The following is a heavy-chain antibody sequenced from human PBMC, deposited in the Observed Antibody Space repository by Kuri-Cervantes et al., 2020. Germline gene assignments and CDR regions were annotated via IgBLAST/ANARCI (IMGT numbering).Heavy chain of an antibody. CDR1: GDSISSDYY. J-gene: IGHJ6*03. Sequence: SETLSLTCSVSGDSISSDYYWGWIRQPPGKGLEWIGSVYHSGSAYHNPSLKSRVTISVDTSKNQFSLKLSSVTAADTAVYYCARGRPKKGYYYYMDVWGKGTTVTVSS. CDR3: ARGRPKKGYYYYMDV. CDR2: VYHSGSA. V-gene: IGHV4-38-2*01.